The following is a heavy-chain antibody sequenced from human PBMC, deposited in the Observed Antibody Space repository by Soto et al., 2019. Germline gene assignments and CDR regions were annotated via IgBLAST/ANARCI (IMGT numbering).Heavy chain of an antibody. Sequence: PGGSLRLSCAASGFTFSSHWMHWVRHAPGKGLVWVSRINNDGTSLGYADSVKGRFTISRDNAKNILYLQMNSLSAEDSAIYYCVSDTWATRFDYWGQGTQVTVSS. J-gene: IGHJ4*02. V-gene: IGHV3-74*01. CDR2: INNDGTSL. CDR3: VSDTWATRFDY. CDR1: GFTFSSHW. D-gene: IGHD3-16*01.